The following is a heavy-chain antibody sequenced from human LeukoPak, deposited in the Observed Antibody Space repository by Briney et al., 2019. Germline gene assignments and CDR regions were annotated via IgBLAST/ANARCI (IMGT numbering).Heavy chain of an antibody. J-gene: IGHJ4*02. D-gene: IGHD3-3*01. V-gene: IGHV1-69*05. Sequence: ASVKVSCKASGGTFSSYAISWVRQAPGQGLEWMGGIIPIFGTANYAQKFQGRVTITTDESTSTAYMELSSLRSEDTAVYYCASGAGLTIFDNRWGQGTLVTVSS. CDR3: ASGAGLTIFDNR. CDR2: IIPIFGTA. CDR1: GGTFSSYA.